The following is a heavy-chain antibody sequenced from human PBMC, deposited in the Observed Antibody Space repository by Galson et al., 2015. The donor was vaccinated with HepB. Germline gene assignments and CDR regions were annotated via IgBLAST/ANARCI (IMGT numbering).Heavy chain of an antibody. V-gene: IGHV3-66*01. Sequence: SLRLSCAASGFTVSSNYMSWVCQAPGKGLEWVSVIYSGGSTYYADSVKGRFTIYRDKSKNTLYLQMNSLRAEDTAVYYCARAILSLRIAVAGPVYGMDVWGQGTTVTVSS. CDR2: IYSGGST. CDR1: GFTVSSNY. D-gene: IGHD6-19*01. J-gene: IGHJ6*02. CDR3: ARAILSLRIAVAGPVYGMDV.